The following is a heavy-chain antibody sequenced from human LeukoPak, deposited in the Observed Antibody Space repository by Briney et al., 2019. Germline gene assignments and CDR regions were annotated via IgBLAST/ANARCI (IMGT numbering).Heavy chain of an antibody. D-gene: IGHD3-3*01. J-gene: IGHJ6*03. Sequence: NPSETLSLTCAVYGGSFSGYYWSWIRQPPGKGLEWIGEINHSGSTNYNPSLKSRVTISVDTSKNQFSLKLSSVTAADTAVYYCGRRGYFGVVPDYYYYYMDVWGKGTTVTVSS. CDR1: GGSFSGYY. CDR3: GRRGYFGVVPDYYYYYMDV. V-gene: IGHV4-34*01. CDR2: INHSGST.